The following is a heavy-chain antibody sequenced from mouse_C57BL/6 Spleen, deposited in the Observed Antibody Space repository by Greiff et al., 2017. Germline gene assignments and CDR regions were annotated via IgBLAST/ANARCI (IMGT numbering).Heavy chain of an antibody. V-gene: IGHV1-42*01. CDR2: INPSTGGT. CDR3: ARAHGY. D-gene: IGHD1-1*02. J-gene: IGHJ2*01. CDR1: GYSFTGYY. Sequence: VQLKQSGPELVKPGASVKISCKASGYSFTGYYMNWVKQSPEKSLEWIGEINPSTGGTTYNQKFKAKATLTVDKSSSTAYMQLKSLTSEDSAVYYCARAHGYWGQGTTLTVSS.